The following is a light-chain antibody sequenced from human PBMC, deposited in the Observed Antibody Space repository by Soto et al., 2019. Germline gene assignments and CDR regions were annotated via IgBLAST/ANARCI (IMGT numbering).Light chain of an antibody. Sequence: QSVLTQPASVSGSPGQSITISCSGTSSDVGNSYNWVSWYQQHPGKAPKLMVYDVSNRPSGISNRFSGSKSGNTASLTISGLQPEDEADYYCCSYTITSTYVFGTGTKVTVL. V-gene: IGLV2-14*01. CDR3: CSYTITSTYV. CDR1: SSDVGNSYNW. CDR2: DVS. J-gene: IGLJ1*01.